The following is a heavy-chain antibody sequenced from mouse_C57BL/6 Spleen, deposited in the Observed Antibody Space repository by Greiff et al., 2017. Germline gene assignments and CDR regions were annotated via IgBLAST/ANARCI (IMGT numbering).Heavy chain of an antibody. D-gene: IGHD2-5*01. Sequence: QVQLQQPGAELVMPGASVKLSCKASGYTFTSYWMHWVKQRPGQGLEWIGELDPSDSYTNYNQKFKGKSTLTVDKSSSTAYMQLSSLTSEDSAVYCCARYSNYEDFDYWGQGTTLTVSS. CDR1: GYTFTSYW. J-gene: IGHJ2*01. CDR2: LDPSDSYT. CDR3: ARYSNYEDFDY. V-gene: IGHV1-69*01.